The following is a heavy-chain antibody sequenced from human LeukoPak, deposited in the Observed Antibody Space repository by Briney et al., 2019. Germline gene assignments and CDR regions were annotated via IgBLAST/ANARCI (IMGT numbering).Heavy chain of an antibody. D-gene: IGHD3-22*01. J-gene: IGHJ4*02. CDR2: IKSKTESGTT. V-gene: IGHV3-15*01. Sequence: GGSLRLSCVASGFTFSNAWMTWVRQAPGKGLEWVGRIKSKTESGTTNYAAPVKGRFTISRDDSEKTLYLQMNSLRAEDTAVYYCAKGGHYYEPEGSDYWGQGTLVTVSS. CDR3: AKGGHYYEPEGSDY. CDR1: GFTFSNAW.